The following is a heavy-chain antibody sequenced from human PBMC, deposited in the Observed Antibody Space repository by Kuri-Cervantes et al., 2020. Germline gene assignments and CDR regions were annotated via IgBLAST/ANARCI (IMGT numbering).Heavy chain of an antibody. CDR1: GFIFRTYV. CDR3: STFLGGAFYEAY. Sequence: GESLKISCTASGFIFRTYVMTWVRQAPGKGLEVISTISESGDNTYYTNSVRGRFTISRDNSKNTVYLQMNSLSAEDTATYFCSTFLGGAFYEAYWGQGTLVTVSS. J-gene: IGHJ4*02. V-gene: IGHV3-23*01. D-gene: IGHD2-21*02. CDR2: ISESGDNT.